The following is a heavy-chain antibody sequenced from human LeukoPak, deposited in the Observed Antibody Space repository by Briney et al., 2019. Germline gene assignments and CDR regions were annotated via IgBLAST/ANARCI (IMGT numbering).Heavy chain of an antibody. D-gene: IGHD2-15*01. V-gene: IGHV1-46*01. CDR2: INPSGGST. J-gene: IGHJ4*02. CDR1: GYTFTSYY. CDR3: ARGVRYCSGGSCSYFDY. Sequence: GASVEVSCKASGYTFTSYYMHWVRQAPGQGLELMGIINPSGGSTSYAQKFQGRVTMTRDTSTSTVYMELSSLRSEDTAVYYCARGVRYCSGGSCSYFDYWGQGTLVTVSS.